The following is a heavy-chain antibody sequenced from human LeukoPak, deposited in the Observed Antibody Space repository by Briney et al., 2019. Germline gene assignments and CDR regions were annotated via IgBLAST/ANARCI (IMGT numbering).Heavy chain of an antibody. CDR3: ARDLGHIVVVTAQYFQH. V-gene: IGHV3-30*04. J-gene: IGHJ1*01. CDR2: ISYDGSNK. D-gene: IGHD2-21*02. Sequence: PGGSLRLSCAASGFTFSSYAMHWVRQAPGKGLEWVAVISYDGSNKYYADSVKGRFTISRDNSKNTLYLQMNSLRAEDTAVYYCARDLGHIVVVTAQYFQHWGQGTLVTVSS. CDR1: GFTFSSYA.